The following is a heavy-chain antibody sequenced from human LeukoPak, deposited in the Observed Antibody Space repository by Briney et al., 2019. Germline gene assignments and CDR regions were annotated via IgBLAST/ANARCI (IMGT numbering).Heavy chain of an antibody. D-gene: IGHD3/OR15-3a*01. CDR3: ARDHGLGMDV. CDR1: GGSISSSNW. CDR2: IYHSGST. Sequence: SGTLSLTCAVSGGSISSSNWWSWVRQPPGKGLEWIGEIYHSGSTNYNPSLKSRVTISLDTPKNQFSLKVSSVTAADTAVYYCARDHGLGMDVWGQGTTVTV. V-gene: IGHV4-4*02. J-gene: IGHJ6*02.